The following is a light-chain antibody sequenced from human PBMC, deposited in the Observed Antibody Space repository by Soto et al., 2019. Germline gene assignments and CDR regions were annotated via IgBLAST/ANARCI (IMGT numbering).Light chain of an antibody. CDR2: AAS. V-gene: IGKV1-27*01. J-gene: IGKJ5*01. CDR3: QKYSSVIT. Sequence: DIQMTQSPSSLSASVGDRVTITCRASQGISNFLAWYQQKPGKVPKLLISAASILQSGVPFRFSGSGSGTDFTLTITSHQPEDVATYYCQKYSSVITFGQGTPLEIK. CDR1: QGISNF.